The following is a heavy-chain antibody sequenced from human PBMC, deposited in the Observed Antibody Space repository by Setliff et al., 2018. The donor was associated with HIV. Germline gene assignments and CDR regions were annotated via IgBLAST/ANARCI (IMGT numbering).Heavy chain of an antibody. Sequence: VASVKVSCKASGGTFSSYVISWVRQAPGQGPEWMGGIIPMYGVTNYAQKFQGRVTITTDESTSTAYMELSSLRSEDTAVYYCARDLPLPGIAVAASMGRDYYYSMDVWGQGTTVTVSS. V-gene: IGHV1-69*05. CDR3: ARDLPLPGIAVAASMGRDYYYSMDV. CDR2: IIPMYGVT. D-gene: IGHD6-19*01. CDR1: GGTFSSYV. J-gene: IGHJ6*02.